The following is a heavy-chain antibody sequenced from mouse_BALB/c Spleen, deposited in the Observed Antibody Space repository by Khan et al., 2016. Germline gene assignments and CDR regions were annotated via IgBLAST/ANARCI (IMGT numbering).Heavy chain of an antibody. CDR2: INTNTGEP. CDR1: GYTFTNYG. J-gene: IGHJ2*01. V-gene: IGHV9-3*02. CDR3: ARSCDNFEY. Sequence: QIQLVQSGPELMKPGETVKISCKASGYTFTNYGMKWVKQAPGKGLKWMGWINTNTGEPKYAEEFKGRFAFSLVTSASTAYLQINNLKNEDTATYYCARSCDNFEYWGQGTTLTVSS.